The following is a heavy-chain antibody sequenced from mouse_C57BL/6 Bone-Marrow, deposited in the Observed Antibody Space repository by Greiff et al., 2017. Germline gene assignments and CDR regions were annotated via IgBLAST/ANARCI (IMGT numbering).Heavy chain of an antibody. V-gene: IGHV5-9*01. J-gene: IGHJ1*03. CDR3: ARLRAGYFDV. CDR1: GFTFSSYT. Sequence: DVLLVESGGGLVKPGGSLKLSCAASGFTFSSYTMSWVRQTPEKRLEWVATISGGGGNTYYPDSVKGRFTISRDNAKNTLYLQMSRLRSEDTALYYCARLRAGYFDVWGRGTTVTVSS. CDR2: ISGGGGNT. D-gene: IGHD3-3*01.